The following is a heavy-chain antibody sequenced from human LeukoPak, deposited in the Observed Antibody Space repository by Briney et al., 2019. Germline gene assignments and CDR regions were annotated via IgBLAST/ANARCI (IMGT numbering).Heavy chain of an antibody. CDR1: GFTFSSYG. D-gene: IGHD1-26*01. V-gene: IGHV3-30*18. CDR3: AKDQVVGASVFEY. Sequence: GGSLRLSCAASGFTFSSYGMHWVRQAPGKGLEWVAVISYDGSNKYYADSVKGRFTISRDNSKNTLYLQMNSLRAEDTAVYYCAKDQVVGASVFEYWGQGTLVTVSS. J-gene: IGHJ4*02. CDR2: ISYDGSNK.